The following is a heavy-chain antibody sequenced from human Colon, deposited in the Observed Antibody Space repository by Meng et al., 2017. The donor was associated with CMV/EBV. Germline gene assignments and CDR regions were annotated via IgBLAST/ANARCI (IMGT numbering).Heavy chain of an antibody. J-gene: IGHJ5*02. V-gene: IGHV3-20*04. CDR2: INWNGIST. CDR3: AKDRPYFYYGSGSYLGGNWFDP. CDR1: GFSFDDYG. D-gene: IGHD3-10*01. Sequence: GESLKISCAASGFSFDDYGMIWVRQVPEKGLEWVSSINWNGISTRYADSVKGRFTISRDNSKNTLYLQMNSLRAEDTAVYYCAKDRPYFYYGSGSYLGGNWFDPWGQGTLVTVSS.